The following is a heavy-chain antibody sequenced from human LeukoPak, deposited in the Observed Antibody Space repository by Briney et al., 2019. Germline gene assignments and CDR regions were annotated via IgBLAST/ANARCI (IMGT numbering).Heavy chain of an antibody. D-gene: IGHD4-11*01. V-gene: IGHV3-48*03. CDR1: GFTFSSYE. CDR3: ARGRTVTAYNWFDP. CDR2: ISSSGSTI. Sequence: PGGSLRLSCAASGFTFSSYEMNWVRQAPGKGLEWVSYISSSGSTIYYADSVKGRFTISRDSAKNSLYLQMNSLRAEDTAVYYCARGRTVTAYNWFDPWGQGTLVTVSS. J-gene: IGHJ5*02.